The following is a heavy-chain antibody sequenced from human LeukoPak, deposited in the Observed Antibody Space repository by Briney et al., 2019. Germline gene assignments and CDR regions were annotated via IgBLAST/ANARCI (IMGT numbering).Heavy chain of an antibody. Sequence: GGSLRLSCAASGFTFSSYAMHWVRQAPGKGLEWVAVISYDGSNKYYADSMKGRFTISRDNSKNTLYLQMNSLRAEDTAVYYCTSWGDTTAEYFQRWGRAPWSPSPQ. V-gene: IGHV3-30-3*01. D-gene: IGHD2-21*02. CDR2: ISYDGSNK. J-gene: IGHJ1*01. CDR3: TSWGDTTAEYFQR. CDR1: GFTFSSYA.